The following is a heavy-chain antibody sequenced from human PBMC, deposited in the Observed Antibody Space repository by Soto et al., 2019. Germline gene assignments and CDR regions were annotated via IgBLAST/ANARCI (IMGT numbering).Heavy chain of an antibody. CDR3: AGFFGYRYGRVDP. CDR1: GVSFSDYY. Sequence: SETLSLTCAVYGVSFSDYYWSWIRQPPGKGLEWIGEINHSGSTNYTPSLKSRATISVDTSKNQFSPKLSSVTAADTAVYYCAGFFGYRYGRVDPWGQGTLVTVSS. D-gene: IGHD5-18*01. J-gene: IGHJ5*02. CDR2: INHSGST. V-gene: IGHV4-34*01.